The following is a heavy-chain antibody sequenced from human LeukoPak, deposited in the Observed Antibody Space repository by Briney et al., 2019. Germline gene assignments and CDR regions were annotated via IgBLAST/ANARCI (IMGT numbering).Heavy chain of an antibody. CDR2: IYTSGST. D-gene: IGHD2-2*01. Sequence: SETLSLTCTVSGGSISSYYRSWIRQPAGKGLEWIGRIYTSGSTNYNPSLKSRVTMSVDTSKNQFSLKLSSVTAADTAVYYCARDRIVVVPAATHYYYGMDVWGQGTTVTVSS. CDR3: ARDRIVVVPAATHYYYGMDV. CDR1: GGSISSYY. J-gene: IGHJ6*02. V-gene: IGHV4-4*07.